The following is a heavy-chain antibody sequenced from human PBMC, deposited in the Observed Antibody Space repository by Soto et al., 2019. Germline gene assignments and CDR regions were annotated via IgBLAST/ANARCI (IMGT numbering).Heavy chain of an antibody. CDR3: ARTNRTTGLNFDY. CDR2: IYSGGST. J-gene: IGHJ4*02. V-gene: IGHV3-66*01. Sequence: GGSLRLSCAASGFTVSSNYMSWVRQAPGKGLEWVSVIYSGGSTYYADSVKGRFTISRDNSKNTLYLQMNSLRAEDTAVYYCARTNRTTGLNFDYWGQGTLVTVSS. CDR1: GFTVSSNY.